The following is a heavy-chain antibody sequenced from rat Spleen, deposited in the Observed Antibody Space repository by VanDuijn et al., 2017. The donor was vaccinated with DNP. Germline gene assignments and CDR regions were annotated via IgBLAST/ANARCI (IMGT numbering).Heavy chain of an antibody. D-gene: IGHD1-4*01. CDR2: ISYDGGRT. V-gene: IGHV5-22*01. CDR3: ARHVLPLRVWDY. J-gene: IGHJ2*01. CDR1: GFIISDYY. Sequence: EVQLVESGGGLVQPGRSLKLSCAASGFIISDYYMAWVRQAPTKGLEGVAYISYDGGRTYNGDSVKGRFTISRDNAKNTLYLQMNSLRSEDTATYYCARHVLPLRVWDYWGQGVMVTVSS.